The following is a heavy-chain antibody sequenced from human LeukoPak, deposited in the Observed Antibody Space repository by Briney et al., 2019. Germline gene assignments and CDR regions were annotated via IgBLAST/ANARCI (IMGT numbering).Heavy chain of an antibody. D-gene: IGHD6-19*01. Sequence: GGSLRLSCAASGFTFSSYSMNWVRQAPGKGLEWVSSISSSSSYIYYADSVKGRFTISRDNSKNTLSLQMNSLRAEDTAVYYCAKDTPVSGTSRKFDYWGQGTLVTVSS. J-gene: IGHJ4*02. CDR3: AKDTPVSGTSRKFDY. CDR2: ISSSSSYI. V-gene: IGHV3-21*04. CDR1: GFTFSSYS.